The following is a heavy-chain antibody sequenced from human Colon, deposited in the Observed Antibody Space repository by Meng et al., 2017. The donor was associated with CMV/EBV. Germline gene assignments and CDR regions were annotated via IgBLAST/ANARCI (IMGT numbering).Heavy chain of an antibody. CDR1: GVTISSPSYY. Sequence: RQQLRESVPGPVRPSAPLSLTCTVSGVTISSPSYYWAWVRQPPGKGMEWIGSIYYTGGTFYSPSLKSRVTISIDTSKNHFSLKLNSVSAADTAMYYCTRETGGSSLAYWGQGILVTVSS. J-gene: IGHJ4*02. CDR3: TRETGGSSLAY. CDR2: IYYTGGT. V-gene: IGHV4-39*06. D-gene: IGHD6-13*01.